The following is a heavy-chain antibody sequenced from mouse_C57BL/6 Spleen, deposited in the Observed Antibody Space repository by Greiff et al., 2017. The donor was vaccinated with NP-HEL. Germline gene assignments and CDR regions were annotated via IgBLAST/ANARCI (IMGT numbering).Heavy chain of an antibody. CDR1: GYAFSSSW. Sequence: QVQLQQSGPELVKPGASVKISCKASGYAFSSSWMNWVKQRPGKGLEWIGRIYPGDGDTNYNGKFKGKATLTADKSSSTAYMQLSSLTSEDSAVYFCARGTPLYYGSSYGAMDYWGQGTSVTVSS. CDR3: ARGTPLYYGSSYGAMDY. CDR2: IYPGDGDT. J-gene: IGHJ4*01. D-gene: IGHD1-1*01. V-gene: IGHV1-82*01.